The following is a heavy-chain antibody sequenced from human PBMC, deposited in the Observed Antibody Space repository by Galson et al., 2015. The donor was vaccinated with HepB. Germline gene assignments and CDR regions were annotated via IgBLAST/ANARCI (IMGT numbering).Heavy chain of an antibody. J-gene: IGHJ4*02. D-gene: IGHD2-2*01. Sequence: LSLTCTVSGGSIVSSSHYWGWIRQPPGKGLEWIGRIYYGGSGTTLYNPSLKSRVTISVDPSKNQFSLEVRSVTAADTAVYYCARPRYCSSATCTAAFDYWGQGTLVTVSS. V-gene: IGHV4-39*01. CDR3: ARPRYCSSATCTAAFDY. CDR2: IYYGGSGTT. CDR1: GGSIVSSSHY.